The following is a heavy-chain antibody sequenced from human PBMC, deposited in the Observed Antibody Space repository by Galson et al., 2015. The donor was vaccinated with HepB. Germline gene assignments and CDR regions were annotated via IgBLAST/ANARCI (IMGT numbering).Heavy chain of an antibody. CDR1: GGTFSSYA. CDR2: IIPIFGTA. Sequence: SVKVSCKASGGTFSSYAISWVRQAPGQGLEWMGGIIPIFGTANYAQKFQGRVTITADESTSTAYMELSSLRSEDTAVYYCARAHRHWNYGPRYYYMDVWGKGTTVTVSS. J-gene: IGHJ6*03. V-gene: IGHV1-69*13. D-gene: IGHD1-7*01. CDR3: ARAHRHWNYGPRYYYMDV.